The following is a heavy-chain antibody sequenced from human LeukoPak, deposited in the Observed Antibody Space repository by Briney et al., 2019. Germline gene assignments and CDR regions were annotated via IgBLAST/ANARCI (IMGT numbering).Heavy chain of an antibody. CDR2: INHSGST. V-gene: IGHV4-34*01. Sequence: GSLRLSCAASGFTFSSYEMNWIRQPPGKGLEWIGEINHSGSTNYNPSLKSRVTISVDTSKNQFSLKLSSVTAADTAVYYCARFSRGYSYGRVDYWGQGTLVTVSS. CDR1: GFTFSSYE. CDR3: ARFSRGYSYGRVDY. J-gene: IGHJ4*02. D-gene: IGHD5-18*01.